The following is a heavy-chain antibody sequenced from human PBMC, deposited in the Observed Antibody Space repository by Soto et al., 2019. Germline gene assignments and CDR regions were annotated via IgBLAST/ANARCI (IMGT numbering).Heavy chain of an antibody. V-gene: IGHV3-7*01. CDR2: IKQDGSEK. Sequence: EVQLVESGGGLVQPGGSLRLSCAASGFTFSSYWMSWVRQAPGKGLEWVANIKQDGSEKYYVDSVKGRFTISRDNAKNSLYLQMNSLRAEDTAVYYCARPQWLGIRYYYCGMDVWGQGTTVTVSS. CDR1: GFTFSSYW. D-gene: IGHD6-19*01. J-gene: IGHJ6*02. CDR3: ARPQWLGIRYYYCGMDV.